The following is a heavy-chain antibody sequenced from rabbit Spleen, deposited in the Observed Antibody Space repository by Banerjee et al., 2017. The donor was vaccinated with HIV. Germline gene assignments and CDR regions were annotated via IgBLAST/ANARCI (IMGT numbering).Heavy chain of an antibody. CDR2: IYAGSSGTT. D-gene: IGHD8-1*01. J-gene: IGHJ6*01. CDR1: GFSFSSSYW. V-gene: IGHV1S45*01. CDR3: ARDTGSSFSSYGMDL. Sequence: QEQLEESGGDLVKPEGSLTLTCTASGFSFSSSYWICWVRQAPGKGLEWIACIYAGSSGTTYYASGAKGRFTISKTSSTTVTLQMTSLTAADTATYFCARDTGSSFSSYGMDLWGPGTLVTVS.